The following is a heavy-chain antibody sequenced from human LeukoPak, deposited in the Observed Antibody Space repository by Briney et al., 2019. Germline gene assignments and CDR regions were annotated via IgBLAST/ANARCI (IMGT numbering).Heavy chain of an antibody. CDR3: ARGLL. Sequence: SETLSLTCTVSGYSIGSGYYWGWIRQSPGKGPEWIGKISHSGNTLYNPSLKSRVTISIDISKNQFSLNLTSVTAADTAIYYCARGLLWGQGTLVTVSS. V-gene: IGHV4-38-2*02. CDR2: ISHSGNT. J-gene: IGHJ1*01. CDR1: GYSIGSGYY.